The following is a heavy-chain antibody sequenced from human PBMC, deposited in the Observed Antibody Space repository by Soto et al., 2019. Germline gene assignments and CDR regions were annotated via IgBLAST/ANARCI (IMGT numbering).Heavy chain of an antibody. V-gene: IGHV3-11*06. J-gene: IGHJ4*02. CDR3: ANIHYGSLDH. D-gene: IGHD4-17*01. CDR2: ISHNGDYT. CDR1: EVNCGLSL. Sequence: GGSRTLYCATAEVNCGLSLTIWMRQPPGRGLEWVSFISHNGDYTNYADSVRGRFTISRDNDRSSIYLQMNSLRADDSAIYYCANIHYGSLDHWGQGTVVTVSS.